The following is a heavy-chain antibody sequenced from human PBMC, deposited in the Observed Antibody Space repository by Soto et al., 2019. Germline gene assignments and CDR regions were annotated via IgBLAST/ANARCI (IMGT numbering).Heavy chain of an antibody. CDR1: GFTFSSYG. V-gene: IGHV3-33*01. Sequence: SLRLSCAASGFTFSSYGMHWVRQAPGKGLEWVAVIWYDGSNKYYADSVKGRFTISRDNSKNTLYLQMNSLRAEDTAVYYCARDRGYYDSSGYYYGFYFDYWGQGTLVTVSS. D-gene: IGHD3-22*01. J-gene: IGHJ4*02. CDR3: ARDRGYYDSSGYYYGFYFDY. CDR2: IWYDGSNK.